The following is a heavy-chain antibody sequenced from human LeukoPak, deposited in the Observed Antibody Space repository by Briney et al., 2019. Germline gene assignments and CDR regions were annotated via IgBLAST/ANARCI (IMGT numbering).Heavy chain of an antibody. J-gene: IGHJ5*02. CDR1: GGSVSSGGYY. V-gene: IGHV4-61*08. D-gene: IGHD3-9*01. CDR3: APGVFDWLGGFDP. Sequence: PSETLSLTCTVSGGSVSSGGYYWSWIRQPPGKGLEGIGYIYYSGSTNYNPSLKSRVTISVDTSKNQFSLKLSSVTAADTAVYYCAPGVFDWLGGFDPWGQGTLVTVSS. CDR2: IYYSGST.